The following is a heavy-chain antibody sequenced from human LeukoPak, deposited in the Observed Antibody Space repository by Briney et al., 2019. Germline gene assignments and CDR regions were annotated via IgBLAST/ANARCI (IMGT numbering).Heavy chain of an antibody. CDR2: IDGSAGAT. J-gene: IGHJ4*02. V-gene: IGHV3-23*01. CDR3: AKDYDYVWGTYRSSFDY. CDR1: GFTFSNYV. D-gene: IGHD3-16*02. Sequence: GGSLRLSCAASGFTFSNYVMNWVRQAPGKGPEWVSSIDGSAGATYYADSVKGRFTISRDNSKNILYLHMNSLRAEDTAVYYCAKDYDYVWGTYRSSFDYWGQGTLVTVSS.